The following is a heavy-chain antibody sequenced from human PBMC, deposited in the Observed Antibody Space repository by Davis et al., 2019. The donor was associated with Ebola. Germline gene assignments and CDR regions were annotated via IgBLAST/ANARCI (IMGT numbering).Heavy chain of an antibody. D-gene: IGHD3-22*01. J-gene: IGHJ3*02. Sequence: AASVKVSCKASGYTFTSYGINWVRQATGQGLEWMGWMNPNSGNTGYAQKFQGRVTMTRNTSISTAYMELSSLRSEDTAVYSCARGPYYYDSSGYYQNDAFDIWGQGTMVTVSS. CDR2: MNPNSGNT. CDR1: GYTFTSYG. V-gene: IGHV1-8*02. CDR3: ARGPYYYDSSGYYQNDAFDI.